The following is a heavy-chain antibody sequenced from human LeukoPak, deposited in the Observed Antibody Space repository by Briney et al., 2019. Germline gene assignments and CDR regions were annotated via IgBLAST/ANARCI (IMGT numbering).Heavy chain of an antibody. CDR1: GGSISSGGYY. V-gene: IGHV4-31*03. J-gene: IGHJ4*02. Sequence: SETLSLTCTVSGGSISSGGYYWSWLRQHPGKGLEWIGYIYYSGSTYYNPSLKSRVTISVDTSKNQFSLKLSSVTAADTAVYYCARDAEYYYDSSAIGSFDYWGQGTLVTVSS. CDR2: IYYSGST. CDR3: ARDAEYYYDSSAIGSFDY. D-gene: IGHD3-22*01.